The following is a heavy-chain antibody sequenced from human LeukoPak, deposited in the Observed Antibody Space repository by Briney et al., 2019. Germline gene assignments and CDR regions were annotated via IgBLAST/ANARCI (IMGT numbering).Heavy chain of an antibody. CDR2: IYSDNT. D-gene: IGHD3-10*01. J-gene: IGHJ4*02. CDR1: GFTFSSNS. Sequence: PGGSLRLSCTVSGFTFSSNSMSWVRQAPGKGLEWVSFIYSDNTHYSYSVKGRFTISRDNSKNTLYLQMNSLRAEDTAVYYCARDPLYYYGSGSYYNYFDYWGQGTLVTVSS. CDR3: ARDPLYYYGSGSYYNYFDY. V-gene: IGHV3-53*01.